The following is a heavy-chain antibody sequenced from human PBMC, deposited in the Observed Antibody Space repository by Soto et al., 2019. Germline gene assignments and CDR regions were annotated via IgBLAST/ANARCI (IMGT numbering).Heavy chain of an antibody. CDR2: IYYSGST. V-gene: IGHV4-59*01. CDR1: GGSISSYY. D-gene: IGHD1-26*01. Sequence: SETLSLTCTVSGGSISSYYWSWIRQPPGKGLEWIGYIYYSGSTNYNPSLKSRVTISVDTSKNQFSLKLSSVTAADTAVYYCARTMPYAYYRFDPWGQGTLVTVYS. J-gene: IGHJ5*02. CDR3: ARTMPYAYYRFDP.